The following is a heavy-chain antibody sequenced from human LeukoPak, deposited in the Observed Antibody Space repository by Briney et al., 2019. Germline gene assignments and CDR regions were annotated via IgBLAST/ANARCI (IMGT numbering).Heavy chain of an antibody. Sequence: PSETLSLTCTVSGGSFSSYYLRWIRQPPGKGLEWLGYIYYSGTTNYNPSLKSRVNISVETSKNQFSLKLSSVTAADTAVDYCAIGVYVAAPQHGYWGQGTLVTVSS. V-gene: IGHV4-59*01. D-gene: IGHD6-13*01. CDR2: IYYSGTT. J-gene: IGHJ4*02. CDR1: GGSFSSYY. CDR3: AIGVYVAAPQHGY.